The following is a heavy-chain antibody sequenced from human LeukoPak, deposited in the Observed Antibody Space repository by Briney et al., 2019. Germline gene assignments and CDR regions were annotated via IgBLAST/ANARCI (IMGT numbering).Heavy chain of an antibody. CDR2: ISSSSSTL. CDR3: ARDERWLPWRYFDY. CDR1: GFTFSSYS. V-gene: IGHV3-48*01. D-gene: IGHD5-24*01. J-gene: IGHJ4*02. Sequence: PGRSPRLSCAASGFTFSSYSMNWVRQAPGKGLEWISYISSSSSTLYYADSVKGRFTISRDNAKNSLYLQMNSLRADDTAVYYCARDERWLPWRYFDYWGQGTLVTVSS.